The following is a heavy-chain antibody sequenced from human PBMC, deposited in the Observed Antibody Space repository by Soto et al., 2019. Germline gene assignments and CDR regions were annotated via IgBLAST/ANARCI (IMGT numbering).Heavy chain of an antibody. CDR1: GFTFSSYA. Sequence: GGSLRLSCAASGFTFSSYAIHWVRQAPGEGQGLRSGKGLEWVSAISGSGGNTYYADSVKGRFTISRDNSENTLYLQMNSLRVEDTAVYYCARDTTGSPWYPDYWGQGTLVTVSS. CDR2: ISGSGGNT. V-gene: IGHV3-23*01. J-gene: IGHJ4*02. CDR3: ARDTTGSPWYPDY. D-gene: IGHD2-8*01.